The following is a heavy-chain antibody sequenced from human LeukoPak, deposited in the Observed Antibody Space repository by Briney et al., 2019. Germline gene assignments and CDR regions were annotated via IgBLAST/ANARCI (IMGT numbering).Heavy chain of an antibody. D-gene: IGHD3-22*01. Sequence: ASVKVSCKASGYTFTSYYMHWVRRAPGQGLEWMGIINPSGGSTSYAQKFQGRVTMTRDTSTSTVYMELSSLRSEDTAVYYCASDSSGYFQEYWGQGTLVTVSS. J-gene: IGHJ4*02. CDR1: GYTFTSYY. CDR3: ASDSSGYFQEY. V-gene: IGHV1-46*01. CDR2: INPSGGST.